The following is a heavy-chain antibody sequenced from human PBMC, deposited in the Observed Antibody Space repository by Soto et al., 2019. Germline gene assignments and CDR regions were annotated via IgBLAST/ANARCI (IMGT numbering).Heavy chain of an antibody. J-gene: IGHJ4*02. CDR3: ARIGYCTNGVCPFDY. CDR1: GGSISSYY. V-gene: IGHV4-59*01. CDR2: IYYSGST. D-gene: IGHD2-8*01. Sequence: PSETLSLTCTVSGGSISSYYWSWIRQPTGKGLEWIGYIYYSGSTNYNPSLKSRVTISVDTSKNQFSLKLSSVTAADTAVYYCARIGYCTNGVCPFDYWGQGTLVTVSS.